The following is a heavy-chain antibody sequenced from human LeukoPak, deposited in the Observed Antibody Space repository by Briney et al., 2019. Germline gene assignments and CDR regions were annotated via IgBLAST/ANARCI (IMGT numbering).Heavy chain of an antibody. D-gene: IGHD2-21*01. CDR3: ARLSVVLSHNWFDP. V-gene: IGHV4-39*01. CDR1: GRFKQLCDKFSANY. CDR2: IYYTGMT. J-gene: IGHJ5*02. Sequence: SETLSLTYSFCGRFKQLCDKFSANYWGWVRQSSGKALEWIGNIYYTGMTYINPSLERLITISIDTSKKQFSLKMNFVTEADTALYLCARLSVVLSHNWFDPWGQGSLVTVSS.